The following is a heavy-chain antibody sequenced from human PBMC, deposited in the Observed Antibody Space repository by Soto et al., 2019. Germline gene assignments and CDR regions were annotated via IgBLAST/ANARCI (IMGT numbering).Heavy chain of an antibody. J-gene: IGHJ4*02. Sequence: GGSLRLSCAASGFTFSSYSMNWVRQAPGKGLEWVSSISSSSSYIYYADSVKGRFTISRDNAKNSLYLQMNSLRAEDTAVYYCARSSFSGDYSFDYWGQGTLVTVSS. CDR1: GFTFSSYS. D-gene: IGHD4-17*01. CDR3: ARSSFSGDYSFDY. CDR2: ISSSSSYI. V-gene: IGHV3-21*01.